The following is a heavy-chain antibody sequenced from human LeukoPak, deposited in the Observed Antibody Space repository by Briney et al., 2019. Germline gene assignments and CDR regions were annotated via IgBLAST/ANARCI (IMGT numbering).Heavy chain of an antibody. CDR2: IWYDGSNK. D-gene: IGHD3-3*01. V-gene: IGHV3-33*06. CDR3: AKEGPGHYDFWSGYYREVYYYYMDV. CDR1: GFTFSSYG. Sequence: GRSLRLSCAASGFTFSSYGMHWVRQAPGKGLEWVAVIWYDGSNKYYADSVKGRFTISRDNSKNTLYLQMNSLRAEDTAVYYCAKEGPGHYDFWSGYYREVYYYYMDVWGKGTTVTVSS. J-gene: IGHJ6*03.